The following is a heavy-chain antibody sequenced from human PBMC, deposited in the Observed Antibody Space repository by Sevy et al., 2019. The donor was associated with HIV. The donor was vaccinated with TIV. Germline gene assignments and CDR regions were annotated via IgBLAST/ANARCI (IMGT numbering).Heavy chain of an antibody. V-gene: IGHV3-30*03. D-gene: IGHD3-3*01. Sequence: GGSLRLSCAASGFTFSSYGMHWVRQAPGKGLEWVAVISYDGSNKYYADSVKGRFTISRDNSKNTLYLQRNSLRAEDTAVYYCATGITIFGVVIGAGLDRPSYGMDVWGQVTTVTVSS. J-gene: IGHJ6*02. CDR1: GFTFSSYG. CDR2: ISYDGSNK. CDR3: ATGITIFGVVIGAGLDRPSYGMDV.